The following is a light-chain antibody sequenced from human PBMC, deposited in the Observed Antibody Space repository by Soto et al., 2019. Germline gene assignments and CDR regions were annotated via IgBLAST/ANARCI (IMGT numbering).Light chain of an antibody. CDR2: LGS. Sequence: DIVMTQSPLSLPVTPGEPASISCRSGQNLMHSNGYNYLDWYVQKPGQSPQLLIYLGSNRASGVPDRFSGSGLGTDFTLKISRVEAEDVGVYYCMQTLQTPTFGQGTKVDIK. V-gene: IGKV2-28*01. CDR3: MQTLQTPT. CDR1: QNLMHSNGYNY. J-gene: IGKJ1*01.